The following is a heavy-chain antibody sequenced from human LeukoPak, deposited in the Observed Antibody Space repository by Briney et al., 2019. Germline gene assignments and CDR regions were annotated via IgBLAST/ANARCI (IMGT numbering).Heavy chain of an antibody. CDR1: GFTFDDYA. CDR2: ISWNSGSI. Sequence: GGSLRLSCAASGFTFDDYAMHWVRQAPGKGLEWVSGISWNSGSIGYADSVKGRFTISRDNAKNSLYLQMNSLRAEDTALYYCAKDKRELLRGSDFWGQETLVTVSS. D-gene: IGHD1-26*01. J-gene: IGHJ4*02. CDR3: AKDKRELLRGSDF. V-gene: IGHV3-9*01.